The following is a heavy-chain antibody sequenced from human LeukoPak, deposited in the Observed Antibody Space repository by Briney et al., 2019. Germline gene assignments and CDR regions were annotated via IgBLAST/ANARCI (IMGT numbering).Heavy chain of an antibody. V-gene: IGHV3-7*01. CDR2: ITQDARVT. CDR3: VAGGGDF. D-gene: IGHD3-16*01. J-gene: IGHJ4*02. CDR1: GFTYINYW. Sequence: GGSLRLSCAASGFTYINYWMNWVRQAPGKGLEWLAFITQDARVTSYVDSVKGRFTISRYNAKNSVYLQMNSLRADDKALSYCVAGGGDFWGPGTLVTVSS.